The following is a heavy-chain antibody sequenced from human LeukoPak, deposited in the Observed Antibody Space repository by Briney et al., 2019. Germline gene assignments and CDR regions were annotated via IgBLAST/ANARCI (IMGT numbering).Heavy chain of an antibody. Sequence: ASVTVSCTASGGTFSSYAMSWVRQAPGKGLEWVSVFSGSGGSTYYADSVKGRFTISRDNSKNTLYLQMNSLRAEDTAVYYCAKALRFYYDSSGQFSPYGFWGQGTLVTVSS. D-gene: IGHD3-22*01. CDR3: AKALRFYYDSSGQFSPYGF. V-gene: IGHV3-23*01. CDR2: FSGSGGST. CDR1: GGTFSSYA. J-gene: IGHJ4*02.